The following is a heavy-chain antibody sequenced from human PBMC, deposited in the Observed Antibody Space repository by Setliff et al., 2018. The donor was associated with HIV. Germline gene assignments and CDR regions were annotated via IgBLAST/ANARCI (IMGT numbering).Heavy chain of an antibody. CDR3: TTGEHYGSGGFLS. J-gene: IGHJ4*02. CDR2: INPGGSP. D-gene: IGHD3-10*01. CDR1: RRAFSAFY. V-gene: IGHV4-34*01. Sequence: PSETLSLTCAVSRRAFSAFYWGWIRQPPGGGLEWLGEINPGGSPNYNPSLKSRLTISADTSENHFSLELRSVTAADTAMYFCTTGEHYGSGGFLSWGQGTPVTVSS.